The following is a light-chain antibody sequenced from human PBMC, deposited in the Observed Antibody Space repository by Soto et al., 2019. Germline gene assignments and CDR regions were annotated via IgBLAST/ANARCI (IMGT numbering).Light chain of an antibody. V-gene: IGKV3-20*01. J-gene: IGKJ1*01. CDR3: QQYGGSWA. Sequence: ESVLTQSPGTLSVSPGEGASLSCWASQTVSGNYLAWYQQKPGQAPRLLIYGASNRAAGIPDRFSGSGSGTDFTLTISRLEPEDFAVYFCQQYGGSWAFGKGTKVE. CDR2: GAS. CDR1: QTVSGNY.